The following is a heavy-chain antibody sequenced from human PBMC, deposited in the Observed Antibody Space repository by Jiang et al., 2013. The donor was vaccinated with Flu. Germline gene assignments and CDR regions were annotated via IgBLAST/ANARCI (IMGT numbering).Heavy chain of an antibody. Sequence: VQLLESGGVEVQPGGSLRLSCAASGFNFDDYAMHWFRQPPGKGLEWVSVISFNVARTYYADSVKGRFTISRDNSKSSLYLQMNSLRPEDTAFYYCAKAVRSSSGSPPDNWGQGTLVTVSS. CDR2: ISFNVART. CDR3: AKAVRSSSGSPPDN. CDR1: GFNFDDYA. D-gene: IGHD3-22*01. V-gene: IGHV3-43D*04. J-gene: IGHJ4*02.